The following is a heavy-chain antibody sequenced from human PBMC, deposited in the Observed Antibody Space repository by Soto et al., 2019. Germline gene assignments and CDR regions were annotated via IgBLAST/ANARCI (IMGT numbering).Heavy chain of an antibody. D-gene: IGHD3-16*01. CDR2: IYWDDAK. CDR1: GFSLSTSGVG. CDR3: AHKGGGDRILDY. J-gene: IGHJ4*02. V-gene: IGHV2-5*02. Sequence: QITLKESGPTLVKPTQTLTLTCTFSGFSLSTSGVGVGWIRQPPGKALEWVALIYWDDAKEYSPSLKSRLTIHKDPPKNHVALNMTNMDPVDTATYYWAHKGGGDRILDYWGQGTLVTVSS.